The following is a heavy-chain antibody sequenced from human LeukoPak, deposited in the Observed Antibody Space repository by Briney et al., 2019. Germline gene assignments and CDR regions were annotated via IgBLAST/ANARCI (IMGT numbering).Heavy chain of an antibody. CDR3: ARGYGTTVTTILY. CDR1: GFTFNSYA. CDR2: ISYDGSNK. Sequence: SGGSLRLSCAASGFTFNSYAFHWVRQAPGKGLEWVAFISYDGSNKYYADSVKGRFTISRDNSKNTLYLQMNSLRAEDTAVYYCARGYGTTVTTILYWGQGTLVTVSS. D-gene: IGHD4-17*01. V-gene: IGHV3-30*14. J-gene: IGHJ4*02.